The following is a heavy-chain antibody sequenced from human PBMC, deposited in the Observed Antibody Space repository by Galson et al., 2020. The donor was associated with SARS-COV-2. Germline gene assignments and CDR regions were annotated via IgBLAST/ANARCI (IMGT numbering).Heavy chain of an antibody. J-gene: IGHJ4*02. V-gene: IGHV3-33*06. CDR3: AKMGYSYGYPSYYFDY. D-gene: IGHD5-18*01. CDR2: IWYGGSNK. Sequence: GGSLRLSCAASGFTFSSYGMHWVRQAPVKGLEWVAVIWYGGSNKYYADSVKGRFTISRDNSKNTLYLQMNSLRAEDTAVYYCAKMGYSYGYPSYYFDYWGQGTLVTVSS. CDR1: GFTFSSYG.